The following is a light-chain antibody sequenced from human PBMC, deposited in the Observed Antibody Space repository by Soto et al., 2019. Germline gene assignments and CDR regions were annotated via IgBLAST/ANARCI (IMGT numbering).Light chain of an antibody. Sequence: DIQMTQSPCSLSASVGGRVTITCRASQSISTYLNWYQQKPGKAPKLLIYAASSLQSGVPSRFSGSGSGTDFTLTISSLEPEDFAVYYCQQRSNWLFGPGTKVDIK. J-gene: IGKJ3*01. CDR1: QSISTY. V-gene: IGKV1-39*01. CDR2: AAS. CDR3: QQRSNWL.